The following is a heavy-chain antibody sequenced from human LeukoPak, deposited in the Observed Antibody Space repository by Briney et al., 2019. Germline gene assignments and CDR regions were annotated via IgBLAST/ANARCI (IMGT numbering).Heavy chain of an antibody. CDR2: IIPIFGTA. J-gene: IGHJ4*02. V-gene: IGHV1-69*05. CDR3: ARGPIVVVPAASTHYFDY. Sequence: PVKVSCKASGGTFSSYAISWVRQAPGQGLEWMGGIIPIFGTANYAQKFQGRVTITTDESTSTAYMELSSLRPEDTAVYYCARGPIVVVPAASTHYFDYWGQGTLVTVSS. D-gene: IGHD2-2*01. CDR1: GGTFSSYA.